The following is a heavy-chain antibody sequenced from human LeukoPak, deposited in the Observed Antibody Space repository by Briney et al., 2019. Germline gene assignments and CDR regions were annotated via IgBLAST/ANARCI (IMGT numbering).Heavy chain of an antibody. CDR3: AGAGYSSSWYLSQFDY. V-gene: IGHV4-39*07. D-gene: IGHD6-13*01. Sequence: SETLSLTCTVSGGSISSISYYWGWIRQPPGKGLEWIGSMYHNGSTYYNPSLKSRVTISVDTSKNQFSLKLSSVTAADTAVYYCAGAGYSSSWYLSQFDYWGQGTLVTVSS. J-gene: IGHJ4*02. CDR2: MYHNGST. CDR1: GGSISSISYY.